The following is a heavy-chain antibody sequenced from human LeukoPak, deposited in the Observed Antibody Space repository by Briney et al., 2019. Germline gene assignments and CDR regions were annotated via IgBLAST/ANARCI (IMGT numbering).Heavy chain of an antibody. Sequence: ASVKVSCKASGYTFTSYAMNWVRQAPGQGLEWMGWINTNTGNPTYAQGFTGRFVFSLDTSVSTAYLQISSLKAEDTAVYYCARDEYYDFWSGYSLPHAFDIWGQGTMVTVSS. D-gene: IGHD3-3*01. J-gene: IGHJ3*02. CDR3: ARDEYYDFWSGYSLPHAFDI. CDR1: GYTFTSYA. V-gene: IGHV7-4-1*02. CDR2: INTNTGNP.